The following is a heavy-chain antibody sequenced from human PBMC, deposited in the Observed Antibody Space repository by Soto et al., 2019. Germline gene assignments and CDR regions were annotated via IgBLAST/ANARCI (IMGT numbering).Heavy chain of an antibody. V-gene: IGHV4-31*03. D-gene: IGHD3-9*01. CDR3: ARTTFYDIFTAYSSLFDS. Sequence: QVQLQESGPGLVKPSQTLTLTCTVSGGSISSGSFYWSWIHQHPGKGLEWIGHISDSGSSYYNPSLGRRVTISVDTSKNQFSLKLRAVTAADTAVYFCARTTFYDIFTAYSSLFDSWGQGTLVTVSS. J-gene: IGHJ4*02. CDR1: GGSISSGSFY. CDR2: ISDSGSS.